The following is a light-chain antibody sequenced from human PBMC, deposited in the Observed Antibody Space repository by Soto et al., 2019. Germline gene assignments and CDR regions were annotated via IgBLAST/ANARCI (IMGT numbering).Light chain of an antibody. V-gene: IGKV1-39*01. J-gene: IGKJ1*01. CDR3: QQSYSPPPT. CDR1: QGISSY. CDR2: AAS. Sequence: IDITQSPSSLSAYVGGRFTISCRASQGISSYLNWYQQKPGTAPKLLIYAASSLQSGVPSRFSGSGSGTDFTLTISILQPEDFATYYCQQSYSPPPTFGQGTSLDIK.